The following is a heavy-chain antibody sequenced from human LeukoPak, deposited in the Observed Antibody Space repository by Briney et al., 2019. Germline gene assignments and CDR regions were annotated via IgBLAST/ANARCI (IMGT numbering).Heavy chain of an antibody. CDR2: INPNSGGT. J-gene: IGHJ4*02. D-gene: IGHD6-13*01. CDR3: ARDSSSWKFDY. CDR1: GYTFTGYY. Sequence: VASVTVSCKASGYTFTGYYMHWVRQAPGQGLEWMGWINPNSGGTNYAQKFQGRVTMTRDTSISTAYMELSRLRSDDTAVYYCARDSSSWKFDYWGQGTLVTVSS. V-gene: IGHV1-2*02.